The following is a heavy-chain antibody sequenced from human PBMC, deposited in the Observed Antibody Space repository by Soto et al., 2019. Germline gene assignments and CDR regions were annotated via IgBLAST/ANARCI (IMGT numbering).Heavy chain of an antibody. CDR1: GGSISSYY. D-gene: IGHD3-22*01. J-gene: IGHJ6*02. Sequence: PSETLSLTCTVSGGSISSYYWSWIRQPPGKGLEWIGYIYYSGSTNYIPSLKSRVTISVDTSKNQFSLKLSSVTAADTAVYYCARLAYYDSSGYYVFNGMDVWGQGTTVTVSS. CDR3: ARLAYYDSSGYYVFNGMDV. V-gene: IGHV4-59*08. CDR2: IYYSGST.